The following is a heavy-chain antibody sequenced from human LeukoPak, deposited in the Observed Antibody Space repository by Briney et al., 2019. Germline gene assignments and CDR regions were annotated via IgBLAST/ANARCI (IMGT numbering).Heavy chain of an antibody. Sequence: SQTLSLTCTVSGGSISSYYWSWIRQPPGKGLEWIGYIYFSGSTNYNPSLKSRVTMSVDTSKNQFSLKMSYVTAADTGVYYCARDGVRYGDYGFDHWGQGTLVAVSS. D-gene: IGHD4-17*01. CDR1: GGSISSYY. CDR3: ARDGVRYGDYGFDH. J-gene: IGHJ4*02. V-gene: IGHV4-59*01. CDR2: IYFSGST.